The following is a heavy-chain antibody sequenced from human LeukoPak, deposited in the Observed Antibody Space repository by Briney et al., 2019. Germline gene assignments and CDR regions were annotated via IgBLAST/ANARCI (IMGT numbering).Heavy chain of an antibody. CDR2: ISSSGSTI. CDR3: ARVEMATISWSYYYYMDV. CDR1: GFTFSSYE. V-gene: IGHV3-48*03. D-gene: IGHD5-24*01. Sequence: GGSLRLSCAASGFTFSSYEINWVRQAPGKGLEWVSYISSSGSTIYYTDSVKGRFTISRDNAKSSLYLQMNSLRAEDTAVYYCARVEMATISWSYYYYMDVWGKGTTVTVPS. J-gene: IGHJ6*03.